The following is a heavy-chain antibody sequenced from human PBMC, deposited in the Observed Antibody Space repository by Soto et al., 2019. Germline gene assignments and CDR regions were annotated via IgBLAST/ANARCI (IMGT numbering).Heavy chain of an antibody. CDR1: GFNFRTYA. Sequence: GGSLRLSCAASGFNFRTYAMSWVRQAPGKGLEWVPAISGSGDSTYYADSVKGRFTISRDNSKNTLYLQMNSLRAEDTAVYYCANSYDSSGYFDIGGALDIWGQGTMVTVSS. J-gene: IGHJ3*02. V-gene: IGHV3-23*01. CDR3: ANSYDSSGYFDIGGALDI. D-gene: IGHD3-22*01. CDR2: ISGSGDST.